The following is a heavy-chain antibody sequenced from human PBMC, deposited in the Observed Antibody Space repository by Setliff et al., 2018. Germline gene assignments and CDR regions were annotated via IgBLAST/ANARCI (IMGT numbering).Heavy chain of an antibody. CDR3: AKQGDLAFDY. J-gene: IGHJ4*02. V-gene: IGHV1-2*02. CDR1: GYPFVGYY. D-gene: IGHD3-16*01. CDR2: INPKSGGT. Sequence: GASVKVSCKASGYPFVGYYIYWMRQTPGQGFEWMGWINPKSGGTKYAVKFQGRVTMTRDTSINTIYMELSSLTSDDTAIYYCAKQGDLAFDYWGRVTQVTVSS.